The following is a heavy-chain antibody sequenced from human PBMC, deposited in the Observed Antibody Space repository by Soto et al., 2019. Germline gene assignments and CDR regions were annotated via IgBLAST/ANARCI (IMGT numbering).Heavy chain of an antibody. CDR1: GYTFTSYG. J-gene: IGHJ3*02. CDR2: ISAYNGNT. D-gene: IGHD3-22*01. Sequence: ASVKVSCKASGYTFTSYGISWVRQAPGQGLEWMGWISAYNGNTNYAQKLQGRVTMTTDTSTSTAYMELRSLRSDDTAVYYCARNYYDSSGQMDAFDIWGQGTMVTVSS. CDR3: ARNYYDSSGQMDAFDI. V-gene: IGHV1-18*01.